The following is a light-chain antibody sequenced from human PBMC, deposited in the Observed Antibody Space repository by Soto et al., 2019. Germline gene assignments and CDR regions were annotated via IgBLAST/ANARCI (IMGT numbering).Light chain of an antibody. CDR1: SSNIGADFD. CDR2: GNT. Sequence: QSVLTQPPSVSGAPGQRITISCTGSSSNIGADFDVYWYQQLPGAAPKLLIYGNTIRPSGVPDRFSGSKSGTSASLAITGLQAEDEADYYCQSYDRSLSGVFGTGTKVPS. V-gene: IGLV1-40*01. J-gene: IGLJ1*01. CDR3: QSYDRSLSGV.